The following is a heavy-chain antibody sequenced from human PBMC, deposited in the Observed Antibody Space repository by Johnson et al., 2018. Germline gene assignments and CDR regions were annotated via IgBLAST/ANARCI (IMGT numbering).Heavy chain of an antibody. Sequence: QVQLVESGGGVVQPGRSLRLSCAASGFTFSSYGMHWVRQAPGKGLEWVAVISYDGSNKYYADSVKGRFTISRDNSKKTRYRQMNSLRAAETGVDYCAKELTGFLEQSRDRGYYGRDVWGQGTTVTVSS. CDR2: ISYDGSNK. D-gene: IGHD3-3*01. V-gene: IGHV3-30*18. J-gene: IGHJ6*02. CDR1: GFTFSSYG. CDR3: AKELTGFLEQSRDRGYYGRDV.